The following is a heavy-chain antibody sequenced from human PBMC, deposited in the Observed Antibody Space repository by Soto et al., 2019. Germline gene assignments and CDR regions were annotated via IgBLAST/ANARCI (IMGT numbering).Heavy chain of an antibody. J-gene: IGHJ4*02. CDR3: ARAQGSGFLVS. CDR1: GGSISSGDYY. CDR2: IYYSGRT. V-gene: IGHV4-30-4*01. Sequence: QVQLQESGPGLVKPSQTLSLTCTVSGGSISSGDYYWSWIRQPPGKGLEWIGYIYYSGRTYYNPSLKSPVTISVDTSKNQCTLKLSSVTAADTAVYYCARAQGSGFLVSWGQGTLVTVSS. D-gene: IGHD3-10*01.